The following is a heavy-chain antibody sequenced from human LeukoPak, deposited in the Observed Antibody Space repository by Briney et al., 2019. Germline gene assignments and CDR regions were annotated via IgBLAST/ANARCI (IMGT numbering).Heavy chain of an antibody. CDR1: GGSISSYY. CDR3: ARETSITIFGVVTATYDAFDI. V-gene: IGHV4-59*01. CDR2: IYYSGST. Sequence: PSETLSLTRTVSGGSISSYYWSWIRQPPGKGLEWIGYIYYSGSTNYNPSLKSRVTISVDTSKNQFSLKLSSVTAADTAVYYCARETSITIFGVVTATYDAFDIWGQGTMVTVSS. J-gene: IGHJ3*02. D-gene: IGHD3-3*01.